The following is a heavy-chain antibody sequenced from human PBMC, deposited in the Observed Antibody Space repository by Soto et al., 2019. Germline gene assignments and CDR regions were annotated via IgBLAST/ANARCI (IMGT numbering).Heavy chain of an antibody. CDR3: AGPPELTRIYYYYGMDV. D-gene: IGHD1-7*01. J-gene: IGHJ6*02. V-gene: IGHV1-69*13. Sequence: SVKGSCKAAGCTFSSYAISWVRQDPGQGLEWMGGIIPIFGTANYAQKFQGRVTITADESTSTAYMELSSLRSEDTAVYYCAGPPELTRIYYYYGMDVWGQGTTVTSP. CDR2: IIPIFGTA. CDR1: GCTFSSYA.